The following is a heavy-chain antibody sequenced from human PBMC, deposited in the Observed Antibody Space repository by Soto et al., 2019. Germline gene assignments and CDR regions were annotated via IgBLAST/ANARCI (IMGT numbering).Heavy chain of an antibody. J-gene: IGHJ6*02. V-gene: IGHV1-18*04. D-gene: IGHD2-21*01. Sequence: ASVKVSCKASGYPFTSSCFSWVRQAPGQGLEWMGWISAYNGNTLYAQKFKGRVTMTTDTSTSTAYMELGSLRSDDTAVYYCATDPYCGSAPGCSALDAWGQGTTVTAP. CDR3: ATDPYCGSAPGCSALDA. CDR1: GYPFTSSC. CDR2: ISAYNGNT.